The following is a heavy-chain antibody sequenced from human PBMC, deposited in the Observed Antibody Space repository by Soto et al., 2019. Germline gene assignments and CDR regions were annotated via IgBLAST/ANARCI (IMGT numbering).Heavy chain of an antibody. D-gene: IGHD6-19*01. V-gene: IGHV3-33*06. J-gene: IGHJ6*02. CDR3: AKDQLGGWDYYYYYYGMDV. CDR1: GFTFSTYG. CDR2: IWFDGSNK. Sequence: QVQLVESGGGVVQPGRSLRLSCAASGFTFSTYGMHWVRQAPGTGLEWVAVIWFDGSNKYYADSVKGRFTISRDNSNNTLFLQMNSLRAEDTAVYYCAKDQLGGWDYYYYYYGMDVWSQGTTVTVSS.